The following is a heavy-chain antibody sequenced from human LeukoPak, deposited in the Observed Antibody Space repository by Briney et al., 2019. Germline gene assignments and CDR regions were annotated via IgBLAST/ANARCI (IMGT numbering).Heavy chain of an antibody. D-gene: IGHD3-9*01. Sequence: PGGSLRLSCAASGLSFSSYGMHWVRQAPGKGLEWVAFIRYDGSNKYYADSVKGRFTISRDNSKNTLYLQMNSLRAEDTAVYYCARLPLRYFDWAPPDLGDWGQGTLVTVSS. J-gene: IGHJ4*02. CDR2: IRYDGSNK. CDR1: GLSFSSYG. V-gene: IGHV3-30*02. CDR3: ARLPLRYFDWAPPDLGD.